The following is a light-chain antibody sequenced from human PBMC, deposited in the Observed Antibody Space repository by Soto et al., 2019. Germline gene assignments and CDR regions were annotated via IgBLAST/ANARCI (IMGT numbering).Light chain of an antibody. Sequence: QSALTQPASVSGSPGQSITISCTGTSSDVGSYNLVSWYQQHPGKAPKLMIYEGSKRPSGVSNRFSGSKSGNTASLTISGLQVEDGADYYCCSYAGSSTFVVFGGGTKLPVL. CDR2: EGS. J-gene: IGLJ2*01. CDR1: SSDVGSYNL. V-gene: IGLV2-23*03. CDR3: CSYAGSSTFVV.